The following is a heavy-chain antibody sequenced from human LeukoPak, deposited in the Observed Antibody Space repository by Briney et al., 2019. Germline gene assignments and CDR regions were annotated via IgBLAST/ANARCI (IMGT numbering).Heavy chain of an antibody. J-gene: IGHJ4*02. CDR2: IYYTGST. D-gene: IGHD6-13*01. Sequence: SETLSLTCTVSGGSVSNYYWSWIRQPPGKGLEWIGYIYYTGSTDYNPSLKSRVTISVDTSKNQFSLKLNSVTAADTAVYFCASAYSSSWFDNWGQGILVTVSS. CDR3: ASAYSSSWFDN. V-gene: IGHV4-59*02. CDR1: GGSVSNYY.